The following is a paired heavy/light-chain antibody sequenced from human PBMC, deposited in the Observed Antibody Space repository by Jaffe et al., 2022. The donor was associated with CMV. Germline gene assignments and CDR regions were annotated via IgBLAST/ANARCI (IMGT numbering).Light chain of an antibody. V-gene: IGLV1-44*01. Sequence: QSVLTQPPSASGTPGQRVTISCSGSSSNIGSNTVNWYQQLPGTAPKLLIYSNNQRPSGVPDRFSGSKSGTSASLAISGLQSEDEADYYCAAWDDSLNAQVFGTGTKVTVL. J-gene: IGLJ1*01. CDR3: AAWDDSLNAQV. CDR1: SSNIGSNT. CDR2: SNN.
Heavy chain of an antibody. J-gene: IGHJ5*02. CDR3: ARVLGIAVAGTIDP. CDR1: GFTFSDYY. Sequence: QVQLVESGGGLVKPGGSLRLSCAASGFTFSDYYMSWIRQAPGKGLEWVSYMSSSGSTIYYADSVKGRFTISRDNAKNSLYLQMNSLRAEDTAVYYCARVLGIAVAGTIDPWGQGTLVTVSS. V-gene: IGHV3-11*01. D-gene: IGHD6-19*01. CDR2: MSSSGSTI.